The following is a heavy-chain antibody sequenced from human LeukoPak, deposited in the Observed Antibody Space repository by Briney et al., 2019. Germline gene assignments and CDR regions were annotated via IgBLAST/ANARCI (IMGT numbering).Heavy chain of an antibody. D-gene: IGHD3-10*01. J-gene: IGHJ4*02. V-gene: IGHV1-2*02. CDR2: INPNSGGT. Sequence: ASVKVSCKASGYTFTGYYMHWVRQAPGQGLEWMGWINPNSGGTNYAQKFQGRVTITRNTSISTAFMELSSLRSEDTAVYYCARDPTGGSTGGNWGQGTLVTVSS. CDR1: GYTFTGYY. CDR3: ARDPTGGSTGGN.